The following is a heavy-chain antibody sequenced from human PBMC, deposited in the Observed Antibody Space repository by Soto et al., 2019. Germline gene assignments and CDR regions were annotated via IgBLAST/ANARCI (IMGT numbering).Heavy chain of an antibody. J-gene: IGHJ4*02. V-gene: IGHV3-23*01. CDR1: GFTFSSYA. CDR2: ISGSGGST. CDR3: AKVPRGYSYGPAYYFDY. Sequence: GGSLRLSCAASGFTFSSYAMSWVRQAPGKGLEWVSAISGSGGSTYYADSVKGRFTISRDNSKNTLYLQMNSLRAEDTAVYYCAKVPRGYSYGPAYYFDYWGQGTLVTVSS. D-gene: IGHD5-18*01.